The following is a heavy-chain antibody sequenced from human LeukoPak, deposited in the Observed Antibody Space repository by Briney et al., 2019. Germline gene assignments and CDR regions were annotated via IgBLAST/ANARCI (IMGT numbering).Heavy chain of an antibody. J-gene: IGHJ1*01. Sequence: GGSLRLSCAASGFSFSSYWIHWVRQAPGKGLVWVSRIKSDGKTNYADSVKGRFTIPRDNAKNTVSLQMNSLRAEDTGVYYCARAPSEIGGYYPEYFRHWGQGTLVTVSS. D-gene: IGHD3-22*01. CDR3: ARAPSEIGGYYPEYFRH. CDR2: IKSDGKT. CDR1: GFSFSSYW. V-gene: IGHV3-74*01.